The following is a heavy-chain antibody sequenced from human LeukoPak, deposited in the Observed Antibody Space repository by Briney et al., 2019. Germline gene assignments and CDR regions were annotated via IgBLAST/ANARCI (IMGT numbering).Heavy chain of an antibody. CDR3: ARGRGYFDY. Sequence: SETLSLTRTVSGASISGYYWSWIRQPPGKGLECIGYIYYSGSTNYNPSLRSRVTISVDTSKNQFSLKLSSVTAADTAVYYCARGRGYFDYWGQGTLVSVSA. CDR1: GASISGYY. CDR2: IYYSGST. V-gene: IGHV4-59*08. J-gene: IGHJ4*02.